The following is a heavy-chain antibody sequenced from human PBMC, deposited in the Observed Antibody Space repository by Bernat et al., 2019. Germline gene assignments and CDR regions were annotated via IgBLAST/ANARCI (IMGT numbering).Heavy chain of an antibody. CDR1: GFTFSSYG. D-gene: IGHD1-1*01. Sequence: QVQLVESGGGVVQPGRSLRLSCAASGFTFSSYGMHWVRQAPGKGLEWVAVISYDGSNKYYADSVKGRFTISRDNSKNTLYLQMNSLRAEDTAVYYCAKDFKLERGQGTLVTVSS. J-gene: IGHJ4*02. CDR2: ISYDGSNK. CDR3: AKDFKLE. V-gene: IGHV3-30*18.